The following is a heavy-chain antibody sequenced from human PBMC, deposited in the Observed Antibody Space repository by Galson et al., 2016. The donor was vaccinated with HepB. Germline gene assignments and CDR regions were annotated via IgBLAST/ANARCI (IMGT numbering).Heavy chain of an antibody. Sequence: SETLSLTCAVYGGSFSGHYWSWIRQPPGKGLEWIGDVNLSGRPTYSPSFKSRVTISVDTSNRQLSLRLNSVTAADTAVYFCAGRYYFDLWGRGTLVTVSS. CDR3: AGRYYFDL. V-gene: IGHV4-34*01. J-gene: IGHJ2*01. CDR2: VNLSGRP. CDR1: GGSFSGHY. D-gene: IGHD3-16*02.